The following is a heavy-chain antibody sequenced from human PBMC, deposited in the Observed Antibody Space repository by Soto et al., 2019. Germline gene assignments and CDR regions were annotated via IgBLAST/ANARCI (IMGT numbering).Heavy chain of an antibody. CDR1: GGSISSSNW. CDR2: IYHSGST. Sequence: QVQLQESGPGLVKPSGTLSLTCAVSGGSISSSNWWSWVRQPPGKGLEWIGEIYHSGSTNYNPYLKHGVTRSVDKSKYQFSLKLSSVTAADAAVYSCARIAVAGTRFDYWGQGTLVTVSS. CDR3: ARIAVAGTRFDY. D-gene: IGHD6-19*01. J-gene: IGHJ4*02. V-gene: IGHV4-4*02.